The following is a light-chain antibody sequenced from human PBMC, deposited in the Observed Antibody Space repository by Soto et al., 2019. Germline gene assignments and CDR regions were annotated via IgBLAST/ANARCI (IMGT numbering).Light chain of an antibody. J-gene: IGLJ3*02. Sequence: QSALTQPASVSGSPGQSITISCTGTSSDVGGYNYVSWYQQHPGKAPKLMIYDVSNRPSGVSNRFSGSKSGNTASLTISGLQAENEADYSCNSYTSSSTWVFGGRTKLNV. CDR2: DVS. CDR3: NSYTSSSTWV. V-gene: IGLV2-14*01. CDR1: SSDVGGYNY.